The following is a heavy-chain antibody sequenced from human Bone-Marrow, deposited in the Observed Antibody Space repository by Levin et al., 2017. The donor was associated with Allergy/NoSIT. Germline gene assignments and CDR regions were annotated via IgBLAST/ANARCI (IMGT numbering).Heavy chain of an antibody. CDR1: GFSLTTRGVG. J-gene: IGHJ4*02. CDR3: AHRLDGYNADWDFGRFNY. D-gene: IGHD3-9*01. Sequence: SGPTLVKPTQTLTLTCTFSGFSLTTRGVGVGWIRQPPGKALEWLAFAYWDDDNRYSPSLKSRLTVTKDTSTNQVVLTMTNMDPVDTATYYCAHRLDGYNADWDFGRFNYWGQGTLVTVSS. V-gene: IGHV2-5*02. CDR2: AYWDDDN.